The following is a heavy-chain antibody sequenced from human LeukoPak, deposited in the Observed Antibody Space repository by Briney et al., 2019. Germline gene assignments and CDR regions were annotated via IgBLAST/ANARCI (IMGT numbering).Heavy chain of an antibody. D-gene: IGHD3-10*01. V-gene: IGHV4-4*07. CDR2: IYTSGST. J-gene: IGHJ6*02. Sequence: SETLSLTCTVSGGSISSYYWSWIRQPAGKGLEWTGRIYTSGSTNYNPSLKSRVTMSVDTSKNQFSLQLSSVTAADTAVYYCAREPMVRGVINYYYSYGMDVWGQGTTVTVPS. CDR1: GGSISSYY. CDR3: AREPMVRGVINYYYSYGMDV.